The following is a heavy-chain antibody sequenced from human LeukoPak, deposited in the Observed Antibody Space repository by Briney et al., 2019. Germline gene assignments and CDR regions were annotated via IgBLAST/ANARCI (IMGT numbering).Heavy chain of an antibody. Sequence: SETLSLTCTVSGGSISSYYWSWIRQPPGKGLEWIGYIYYSGGTNYNPSLKSRVTISVDTSKNQFSLKLSSVTAADTAVYYCARSSYDSSGYYYEEGYLDYRGQGTLVTVSS. CDR1: GGSISSYY. CDR3: ARSSYDSSGYYYEEGYLDY. D-gene: IGHD3-22*01. CDR2: IYYSGGT. J-gene: IGHJ4*02. V-gene: IGHV4-59*01.